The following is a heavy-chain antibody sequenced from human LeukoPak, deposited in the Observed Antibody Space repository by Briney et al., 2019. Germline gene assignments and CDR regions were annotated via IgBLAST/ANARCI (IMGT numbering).Heavy chain of an antibody. CDR2: IYYSGIT. V-gene: IGHV4-39*01. CDR3: ARIGRASGSYYTLLDF. CDR1: GGSISSSSYY. D-gene: IGHD1-26*01. J-gene: IGHJ4*02. Sequence: KASETLSLTCTVSGGSISSSSYYWGWLRQPPGKGLEWIGRIYYSGITYYNPSLKSRVTISVDTSKNQFSLKLTSVTAADTAVYFCARIGRASGSYYTLLDFWGQGTLVTVSS.